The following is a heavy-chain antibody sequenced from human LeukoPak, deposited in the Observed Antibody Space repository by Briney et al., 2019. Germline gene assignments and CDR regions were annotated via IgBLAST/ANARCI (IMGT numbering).Heavy chain of an antibody. CDR1: GFTFSSYS. J-gene: IGHJ6*02. CDR3: ARVGGGYCSGGSCSYYYYYGMDV. D-gene: IGHD2-15*01. CDR2: ISSSSSYI. Sequence: PGGSLRLSCAASGFTFSSYSMNWVRQAPGKGLEWVSSISSSSSYIYYADSVKGRFTMSRDNAKNSLYLQMNSLRAEDTAVYYCARVGGGYCSGGSCSYYYYYGMDVWGQGTTVTVSS. V-gene: IGHV3-21*01.